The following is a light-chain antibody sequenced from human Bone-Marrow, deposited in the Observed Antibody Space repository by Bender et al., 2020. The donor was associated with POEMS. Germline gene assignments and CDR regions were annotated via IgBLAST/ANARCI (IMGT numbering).Light chain of an antibody. CDR3: SSYTSSGTLDV. CDR2: EGS. V-gene: IGLV2-14*02. CDR1: SSDVGFYNL. J-gene: IGLJ1*01. Sequence: QSALTQPASVFGSPGQSITISCTGTSSDVGFYNLVSWYQQHPDKAPKLLIYEGSKRPSGVPDRFSGSKSGNTASLTVSGLQAEDEADYYCSSYTSSGTLDVFGTGTKVTVL.